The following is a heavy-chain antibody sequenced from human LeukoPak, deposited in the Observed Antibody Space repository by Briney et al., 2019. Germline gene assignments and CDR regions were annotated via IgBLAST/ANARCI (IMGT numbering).Heavy chain of an antibody. CDR3: ARRYYYGSGSPIPDWYFDL. D-gene: IGHD3-10*01. CDR2: INHSGST. V-gene: IGHV4-34*01. J-gene: IGHJ2*01. CDR1: GGSFSGYY. Sequence: NPSETLSLTCAVYGGSFSGYYWSWIRQPPGKGLEWIGEINHSGSTNYNPSLKSRVTISVDTSKNQFSLKLSSVTAADTAVYYCARRYYYGSGSPIPDWYFDLWGRGTLVTVSS.